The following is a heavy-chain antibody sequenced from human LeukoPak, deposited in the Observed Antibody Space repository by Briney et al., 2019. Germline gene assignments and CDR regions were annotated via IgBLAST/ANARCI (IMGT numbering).Heavy chain of an antibody. D-gene: IGHD1-1*01. CDR3: AKVDNWKYGHHDY. Sequence: GGSLRLSCAASGFSFSNYAMSWVRQAPGKGLEWVSAISGSDGTTYYADSVKGRFTISRDNSKYTLSLQMNSLRAEDTAVYYCAKVDNWKYGHHDYWGQGTLVTVSS. V-gene: IGHV3-23*01. CDR2: ISGSDGTT. J-gene: IGHJ4*02. CDR1: GFSFSNYA.